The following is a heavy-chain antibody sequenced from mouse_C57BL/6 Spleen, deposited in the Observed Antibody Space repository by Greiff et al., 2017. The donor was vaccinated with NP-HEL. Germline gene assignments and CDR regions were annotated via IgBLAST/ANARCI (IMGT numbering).Heavy chain of an antibody. Sequence: ESGPGLVKPSQSLSLTCSVTGYSITSGYYWNWIRQFPGNKLEWMGYISYDGSNNYNPSLKNRISITRDTSKNQFFLKLNSVTTEDTATYYCARGVFITTVVEGWFAYWGQGTLVTVSA. CDR3: ARGVFITTVVEGWFAY. CDR1: GYSITSGYY. V-gene: IGHV3-6*01. J-gene: IGHJ3*01. D-gene: IGHD1-1*01. CDR2: ISYDGSN.